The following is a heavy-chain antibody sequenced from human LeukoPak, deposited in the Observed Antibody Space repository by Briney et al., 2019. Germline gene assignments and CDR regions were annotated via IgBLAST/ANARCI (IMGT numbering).Heavy chain of an antibody. CDR2: ISASGDRI. V-gene: IGHV3-11*04. CDR3: ARAVQDSGPYFSQGAFDI. J-gene: IGHJ3*02. CDR1: GFTFRNYY. Sequence: PGGSLRLSCAASGFTFRNYYLTWICQAPGKGLEWLSFISASGDRIYESDSVKGRFTISRYNAKNTLNLQMVRLTAEDTAVYYCARAVQDSGPYFSQGAFDILRRGRLVAVCS. D-gene: IGHD3-22*01.